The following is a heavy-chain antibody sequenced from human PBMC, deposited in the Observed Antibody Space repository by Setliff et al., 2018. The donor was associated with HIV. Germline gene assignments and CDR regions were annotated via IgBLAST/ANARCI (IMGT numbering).Heavy chain of an antibody. CDR1: GFTVSTYY. CDR3: ARVRLYNTALDY. J-gene: IGHJ4*02. D-gene: IGHD3-3*01. Sequence: GESLTISCAASGFTVSTYYMSWVRQAPGKGLEWVSTIYSGGSTYHADSVKGRFTLSRDTSKNTLFLQMNSLRPEDTAVYYCARVRLYNTALDYWGQGTPVTVSS. CDR2: IYSGGST. V-gene: IGHV3-66*02.